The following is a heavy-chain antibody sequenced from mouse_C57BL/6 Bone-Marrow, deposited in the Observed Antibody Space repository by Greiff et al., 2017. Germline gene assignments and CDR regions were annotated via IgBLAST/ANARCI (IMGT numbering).Heavy chain of an antibody. CDR1: GYTFTDYE. CDR2: IDPETGGT. D-gene: IGHD2-5*01. J-gene: IGHJ4*01. CDR3: TRLYYSNLYYYAMDY. V-gene: IGHV1-15*01. Sequence: VQLQQSGAELVRPGASVTLSCKASGYTFTDYEMHWVKQTPVHGLEWIGAIDPETGGTAYNQKFKGKAILTADKSSSTAYMELRSLTSEASAVYYCTRLYYSNLYYYAMDYWGGGASVTVSS.